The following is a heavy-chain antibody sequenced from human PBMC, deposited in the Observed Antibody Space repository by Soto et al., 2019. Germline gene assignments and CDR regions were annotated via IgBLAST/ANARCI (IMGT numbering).Heavy chain of an antibody. Sequence: GRSRRPSCAPSGFTFSNYAMNWVRQAPGKGLEWVSAINGSGGGTYYADSVKGRFTISSDNSKNTLYLQMNSLRAEDTAVYYCAKDSAMTTVTTACDYWGQGTLVTVSS. V-gene: IGHV3-23*01. CDR1: GFTFSNYA. CDR2: INGSGGGT. J-gene: IGHJ4*02. CDR3: AKDSAMTTVTTACDY. D-gene: IGHD4-17*01.